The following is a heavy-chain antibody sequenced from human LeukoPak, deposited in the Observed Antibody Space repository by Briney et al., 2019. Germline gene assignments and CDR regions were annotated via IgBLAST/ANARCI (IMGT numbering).Heavy chain of an antibody. Sequence: GSSVKVSCKASGGTFSSYAISWVRQAPGQGLEWMGRIIPILGIANYAQKFQGRVTITADKSTSTAYMELSSLRSEDTAVYYCARDDSSGFTFDYWGQEPWSPSPQ. J-gene: IGHJ4*01. CDR1: GGTFSSYA. CDR2: IIPILGIA. CDR3: ARDDSSGFTFDY. D-gene: IGHD3-22*01. V-gene: IGHV1-69*04.